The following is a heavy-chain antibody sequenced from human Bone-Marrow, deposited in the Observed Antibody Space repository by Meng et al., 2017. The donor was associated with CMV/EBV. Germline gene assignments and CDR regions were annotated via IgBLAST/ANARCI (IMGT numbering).Heavy chain of an antibody. V-gene: IGHV1-46*01. CDR2: INPSGGST. J-gene: IGHJ6*02. CDR3: ARERAVVVISTTGGMDV. Sequence: ASVKVSCKASGYTFTSYYMHWVRQAPGQGLEWMGIINPSGGSTSYAQKFQGRVTMTRDTSTSTVYMELSSLRSEDTAVYYCARERAVVVISTTGGMDVWGQGPTVTVSS. D-gene: IGHD2-21*01. CDR1: GYTFTSYY.